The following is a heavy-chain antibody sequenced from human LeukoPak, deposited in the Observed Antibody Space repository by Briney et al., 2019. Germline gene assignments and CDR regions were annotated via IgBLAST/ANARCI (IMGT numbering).Heavy chain of an antibody. V-gene: IGHV3-7*01. J-gene: IGHJ6*02. CDR3: ARDGGSSWYYYYYGMDV. D-gene: IGHD6-13*01. CDR2: IKQDASEK. CDR1: GFTFSSYW. Sequence: PGGSLRLSCAASGFTFSSYWMSRVPQAPGRGREGVANIKQDASEKYYVDSVKGRFTISRDNAKNSLYLQMNSLRAEDTAVYYCARDGGSSWYYYYYGMDVWGQGTTVTVSS.